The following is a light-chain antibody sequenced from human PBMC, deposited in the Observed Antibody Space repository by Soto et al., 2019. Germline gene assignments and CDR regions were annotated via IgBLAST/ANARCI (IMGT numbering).Light chain of an antibody. CDR1: QSISSW. CDR2: KAS. Sequence: IQMTQSPSSLSASVGDRVSITCRASQSISSWLAWYHQKPGKAPNLLIYKASTLESGVPSRFSGSGSGTEFTLTISSVQPDDFATYYCQQYKSYPLTFGGGTKVDI. V-gene: IGKV1-5*03. J-gene: IGKJ4*01. CDR3: QQYKSYPLT.